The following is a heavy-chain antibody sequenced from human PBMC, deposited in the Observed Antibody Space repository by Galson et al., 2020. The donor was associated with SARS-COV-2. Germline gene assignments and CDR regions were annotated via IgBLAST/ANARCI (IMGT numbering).Heavy chain of an antibody. J-gene: IGHJ6*02. CDR1: GFTFSSYA. CDR3: ARVLSNYYGMDV. V-gene: IGHV3-30*04. CDR2: ISYDGSNK. Sequence: GESLKISCAASGFTFSSYAMHWVRQAPGKGLEWVAVISYDGSNKYYADSVKGRFTISRDNSKNTLYLQMNSLRAEDTAVYYCARVLSNYYGMDVWGQGTTVTVSS.